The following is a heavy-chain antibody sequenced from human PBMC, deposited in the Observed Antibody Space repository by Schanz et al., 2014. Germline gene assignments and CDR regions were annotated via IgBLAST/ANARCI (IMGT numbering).Heavy chain of an antibody. CDR2: IIPILGIA. CDR1: GYTFTSYG. J-gene: IGHJ4*02. V-gene: IGHV1-2*04. D-gene: IGHD5-12*01. Sequence: QVQLVQSGAEVKKPGASLKVSCKASGYTFTSYGINWVRQAPGQGLEWMGRIIPILGIANYAQKFQGWVTMTRDTSISTAYMELSRLKSDDTAVYYCARAVGGYDPAGALDYWGQGTLVTVSS. CDR3: ARAVGGYDPAGALDY.